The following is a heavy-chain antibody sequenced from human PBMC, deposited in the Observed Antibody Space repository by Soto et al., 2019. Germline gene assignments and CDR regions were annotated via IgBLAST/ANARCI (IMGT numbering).Heavy chain of an antibody. CDR2: IYYSGST. V-gene: IGHV4-61*01. Sequence: SETLSLTCTVSGGSVSSGSYYWSWIRQPPGKGLEWIGYIYYSGSTNYNPSLKSRVTISVDTSKNQFSLKLSSVTAADTAVYYCARESITIFGVVIIHYGMDVWGQGTTVTVSS. CDR3: ARESITIFGVVIIHYGMDV. CDR1: GGSVSSGSYY. D-gene: IGHD3-3*01. J-gene: IGHJ6*02.